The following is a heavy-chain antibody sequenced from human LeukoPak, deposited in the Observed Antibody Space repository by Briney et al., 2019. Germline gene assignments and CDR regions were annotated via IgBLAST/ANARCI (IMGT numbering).Heavy chain of an antibody. V-gene: IGHV1-8*02. CDR2: MNPNSGNT. CDR3: ARGLSRRGDSSGYSIGY. J-gene: IGHJ4*02. Sequence: ASVKVSCKASGYTFTSYGISWVRQATGQGLEWMGWMNPNSGNTGYAQKFQGRVTMTRNTSISTAYMELSSLRSEDTAVYYCARGLSRRGDSSGYSIGYWGQGTLVTVSS. CDR1: GYTFTSYG. D-gene: IGHD3-22*01.